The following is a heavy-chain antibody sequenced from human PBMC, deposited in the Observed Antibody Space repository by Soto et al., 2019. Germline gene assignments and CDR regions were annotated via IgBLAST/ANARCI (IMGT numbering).Heavy chain of an antibody. J-gene: IGHJ6*03. CDR3: ARVMLITGTTSYYYYYMDV. Sequence: QVQLQQRGAGLLKPSETLSLTCAVYGGSFSGYYWSWIRQPPGMGLEWIGEINHSGSTNYNPSLKSRVTISVDTSKNQFSLKLSSVSAADTAVYYCARVMLITGTTSYYYYYMDVWGKGTTVTVSS. D-gene: IGHD1-7*01. CDR2: INHSGST. CDR1: GGSFSGYY. V-gene: IGHV4-34*01.